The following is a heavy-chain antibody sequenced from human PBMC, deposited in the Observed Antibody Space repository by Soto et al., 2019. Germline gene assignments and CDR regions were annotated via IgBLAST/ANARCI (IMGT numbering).Heavy chain of an antibody. D-gene: IGHD6-19*01. J-gene: IGHJ4*02. CDR1: GFSLSTTRVG. CDR2: IYWDDDK. Sequence: QITLKESGPTLVKPTQTLTLTCTFSGFSLSTTRVGVGWIRQPPGKALEWLALIYWDDDKRYSPFLKSRLTIPKDPSKNPVVLTMTNMAPMDTATYFCAHTLVAGLGYYFDYWGQETLVTVSS. CDR3: AHTLVAGLGYYFDY. V-gene: IGHV2-5*02.